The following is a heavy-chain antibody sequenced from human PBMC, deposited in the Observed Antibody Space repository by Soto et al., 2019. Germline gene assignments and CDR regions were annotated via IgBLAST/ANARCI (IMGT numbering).Heavy chain of an antibody. CDR1: GFTFSSYG. CDR2: ISYDGSNK. CDR3: AKEVSYDGYHFDY. D-gene: IGHD3-22*01. V-gene: IGHV3-30*18. Sequence: GGSLRLSCAASGFTFSSYGMHWVRQAPGKGLEWVAVISYDGSNKYYADSVKGRFTISRDNSKNTLYLQMNSLRAEDTAVYYCAKEVSYDGYHFDYWGQGTLVTVSS. J-gene: IGHJ4*02.